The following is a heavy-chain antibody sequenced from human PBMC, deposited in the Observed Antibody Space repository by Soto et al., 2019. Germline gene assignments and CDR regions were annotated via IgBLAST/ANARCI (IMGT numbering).Heavy chain of an antibody. CDR3: ARTFHYDILTGYLYYFDY. J-gene: IGHJ4*02. CDR2: IYYSGST. CDR1: GGSISSYY. V-gene: IGHV4-59*01. Sequence: QVQLQESGPGLVKPSETLSLTCTGSGGSISSYYWSWIRQPPGKGLEWIGYIYYSGSTNYNPALKSRVAISVHTSKNRLSQKLSSVTAADTAVYYCARTFHYDILTGYLYYFDYWGQGTLVTVSS. D-gene: IGHD3-9*01.